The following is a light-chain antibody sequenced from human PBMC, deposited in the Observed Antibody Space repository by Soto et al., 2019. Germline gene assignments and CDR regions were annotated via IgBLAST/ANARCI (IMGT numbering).Light chain of an antibody. CDR3: PLRSNWPIT. Sequence: IVLTPYPATLSLSPGESATLSCMATRSVSSYLAWYQQKPGQAPRLLIYDASSRPTDIPARFSGSGSGTDFTLTIISLEPEDFALYYCPLRSNWPITFGQGTRLEIK. V-gene: IGKV3-11*01. J-gene: IGKJ5*01. CDR1: RSVSSY. CDR2: DAS.